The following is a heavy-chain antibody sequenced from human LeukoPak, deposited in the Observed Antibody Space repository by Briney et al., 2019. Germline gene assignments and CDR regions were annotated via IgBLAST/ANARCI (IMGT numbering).Heavy chain of an antibody. Sequence: SVKVSCKASGGTFRNYPISWVRQAPGQGLEWMGGILPIFRMTNYAEKFQGRVTITADESTTTAYLELNSLRSEDTAVYYCAICSSTWSGDRPDPWGQGSLVTVSS. CDR2: ILPIFRMT. CDR1: GGTFRNYP. CDR3: AICSSTWSGDRPDP. J-gene: IGHJ5*02. V-gene: IGHV1-69*13. D-gene: IGHD2-2*01.